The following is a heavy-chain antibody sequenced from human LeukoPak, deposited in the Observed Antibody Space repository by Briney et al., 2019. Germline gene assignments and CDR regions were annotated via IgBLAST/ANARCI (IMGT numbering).Heavy chain of an antibody. D-gene: IGHD3-16*01. CDR3: ARGIGYDYVWGSYKDY. V-gene: IGHV3-64*01. J-gene: IGHJ4*02. CDR2: ISSNGGST. Sequence: GGSLRLSCAASGFTFSSYAMHWVRQAPGKGLEYVSAISSNGGSTYYANSVKGRFTISRDNSKNTLYLQMGSLRAEDMAVYYCARGIGYDYVWGSYKDYWGQGTLVTVSS. CDR1: GFTFSSYA.